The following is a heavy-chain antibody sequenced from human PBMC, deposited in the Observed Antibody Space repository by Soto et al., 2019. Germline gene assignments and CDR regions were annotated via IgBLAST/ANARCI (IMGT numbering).Heavy chain of an antibody. D-gene: IGHD4-17*01. CDR1: GYTFTGYY. CDR2: INPNSGGT. CDR3: ARDQLLIRTVTTHGFRPRAFDI. Sequence: ASVKVSCKASGYTFTGYYMHWVRQAPGQGLEWMGWINPNSGGTNYAQKFQGWVTMTRDTSISTAYMELSRLRSDDTAVYYCARDQLLIRTVTTHGFRPRAFDIWGQGTMVTVSS. J-gene: IGHJ3*02. V-gene: IGHV1-2*04.